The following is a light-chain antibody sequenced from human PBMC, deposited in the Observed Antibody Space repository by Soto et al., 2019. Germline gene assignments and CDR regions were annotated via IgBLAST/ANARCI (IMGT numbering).Light chain of an antibody. CDR2: GAS. CDR1: QTISSTY. J-gene: IGKJ3*01. Sequence: EIVLTQSPGTLSLSPGVRATLSCRASQTISSTYLAWYQQKPGQAPRLLIYGASSRATDIPDRFSGSGSGTDFTLTISRLEPEDFAVYYCQQYGSSPFTFGPGTKVDIK. CDR3: QQYGSSPFT. V-gene: IGKV3-20*01.